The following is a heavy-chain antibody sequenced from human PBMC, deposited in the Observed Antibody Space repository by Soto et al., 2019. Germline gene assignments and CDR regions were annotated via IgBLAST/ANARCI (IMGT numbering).Heavy chain of an antibody. Sequence: QIQLVQSGAEVKKPGASVKVSCQASGYTFAHYDIIWVRQAPGQGLEWMGWIIGKNGTTNNAQEFQVRVTLTTDTSTRTAYMELRSLTSAASAVHDSERPRDYSYSSMDFLGTGTTVTVS. CDR2: IIGKNGTT. CDR1: GYTFAHYD. CDR3: ERPRDYSYSSMDF. J-gene: IGHJ6*03. V-gene: IGHV1-18*04.